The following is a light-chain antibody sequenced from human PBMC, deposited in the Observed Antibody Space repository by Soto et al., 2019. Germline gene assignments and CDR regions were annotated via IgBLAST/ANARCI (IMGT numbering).Light chain of an antibody. J-gene: IGKJ5*01. CDR1: QSIRSER. CDR2: DAS. CDR3: QEYDGAPIT. Sequence: EIVLTQSPVTLSLSPGERATLSCSASQSIRSERLAWYQQKPGRAPRLVIFDASNRASGMPERFSGSGSGTDFTLTIARLEPEDVAVYYCQEYDGAPITFGLGTRLEN. V-gene: IGKV3-20*01.